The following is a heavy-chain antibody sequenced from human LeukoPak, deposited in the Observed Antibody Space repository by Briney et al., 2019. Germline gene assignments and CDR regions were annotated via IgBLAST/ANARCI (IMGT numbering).Heavy chain of an antibody. J-gene: IGHJ4*02. CDR3: AKAHATGLGELFAY. D-gene: IGHD3-10*01. Sequence: PGGSLRLSCATSGFTIGKSDMAWVRQAPGKGLEWVSAISGSGGSTYYADSVKGRFTISRDNSKNALYLQMNSLRAEDTAVYYCAKAHATGLGELFAYWGQGTLVTVSS. CDR2: ISGSGGST. CDR1: GFTIGKSD. V-gene: IGHV3-23*01.